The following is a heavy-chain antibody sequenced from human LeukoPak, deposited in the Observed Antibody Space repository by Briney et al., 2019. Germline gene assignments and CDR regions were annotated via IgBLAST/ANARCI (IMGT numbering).Heavy chain of an antibody. J-gene: IGHJ5*02. CDR1: GGSISTYY. CDR3: ARDHSLRGNWFDP. CDR2: IYYSGST. Sequence: SETLSLTCTVSGGSISTYYWSWIRQPPGKGLEWIGYIYYSGSTNYNPSLKSRVTISVDTSKNQFSLKLSSVTAADTAVYYCARDHSLRGNWFDPWGQGTLVTVSS. D-gene: IGHD1-26*01. V-gene: IGHV4-59*01.